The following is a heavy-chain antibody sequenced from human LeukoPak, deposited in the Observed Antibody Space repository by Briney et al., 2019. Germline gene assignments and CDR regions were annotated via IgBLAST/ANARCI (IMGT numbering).Heavy chain of an antibody. J-gene: IGHJ4*02. D-gene: IGHD3-3*02. CDR2: IYYTGSA. Sequence: SETLSLTCTVSGGPFSSYYWSWVRQPPGKGLEWIGYIYYTGSANYNPSLTSRVTMSVDTSKNQFSLKLSSVTAADTAVYYCARQRADRIFGVVMGFGLDYWGRGTLVTVSS. CDR3: ARQRADRIFGVVMGFGLDY. CDR1: GGPFSSYY. V-gene: IGHV4-59*12.